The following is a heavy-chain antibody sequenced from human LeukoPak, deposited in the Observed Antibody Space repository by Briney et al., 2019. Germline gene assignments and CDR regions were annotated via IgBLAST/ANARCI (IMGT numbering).Heavy chain of an antibody. D-gene: IGHD2-15*01. CDR3: ARAVCSGGSCYDWFDP. CDR1: GGSISSSNW. J-gene: IGHJ5*02. CDR2: IYHSGST. V-gene: IGHV4-4*02. Sequence: SETLSLTCAVSGGSISSSNWWSWVRQPPGKGLEWIGEIYHSGSTNYNPSLKSRVTISVDKYKNQFSLKLSSVTAADTAVYYCARAVCSGGSCYDWFDPWGQGTLVTVSS.